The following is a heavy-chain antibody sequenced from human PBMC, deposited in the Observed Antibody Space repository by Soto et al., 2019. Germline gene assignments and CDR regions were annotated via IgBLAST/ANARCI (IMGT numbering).Heavy chain of an antibody. CDR3: AKVSGWPTANWFDP. Sequence: QTAGSLGTCCSASVSISGSYALSWVRQAPGKGLEWVSAISGSGGSTYYADSVKGRFTISRDNSKNTLYLQMNSLRVEDTAVYYCAKVSGWPTANWFDPWGQGTLVTVSS. CDR1: VSISGSYA. D-gene: IGHD6-19*01. CDR2: ISGSGGST. J-gene: IGHJ5*02. V-gene: IGHV3-23*01.